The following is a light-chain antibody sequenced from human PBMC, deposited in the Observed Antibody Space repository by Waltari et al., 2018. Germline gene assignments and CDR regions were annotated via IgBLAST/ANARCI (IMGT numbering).Light chain of an antibody. CDR3: QQATSFPHT. Sequence: IWMTQSPSSVSASVGDRVTITCRASQGIGSWLAWYQQKPGTAPKLLNYGASDLQSGVPSRFSGRGSGTDFTLTINSLQPEDFATYYCQQATSFPHTFGGGTKVEIK. J-gene: IGKJ4*01. CDR2: GAS. CDR1: QGIGSW. V-gene: IGKV1-12*01.